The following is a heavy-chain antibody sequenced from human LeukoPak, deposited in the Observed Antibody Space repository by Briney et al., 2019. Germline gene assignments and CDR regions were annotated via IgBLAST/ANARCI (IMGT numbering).Heavy chain of an antibody. J-gene: IGHJ4*02. CDR1: AFTVSSNY. D-gene: IGHD4-17*01. Sequence: PGGSLRLSCAASAFTVSSNYMSWVRQAPGKGLEWVSGIYSGGSTYYADSVKGRFTISRDNSKNTLYLQMNSLRAEDTAVYYCARGMTTVTSLGYYFDYWGQGTLVTVSS. CDR3: ARGMTTVTSLGYYFDY. V-gene: IGHV3-66*01. CDR2: IYSGGST.